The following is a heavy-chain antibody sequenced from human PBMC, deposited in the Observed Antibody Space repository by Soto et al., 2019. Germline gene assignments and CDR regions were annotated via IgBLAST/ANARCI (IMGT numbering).Heavy chain of an antibody. CDR3: ARSTDSSGYYYFDY. CDR2: IYYSGST. Sequence: SETLSLTCTVSGCSISSGGYYWSWIRQHPGKGLEWIGYIYYSGSTYYNPSLKSRVTISVDTSKNQFSLKLSSVTAADTAVYYCARSTDSSGYYYFDYWGQGTLVTVSS. V-gene: IGHV4-31*03. CDR1: GCSISSGGYY. J-gene: IGHJ4*02. D-gene: IGHD3-22*01.